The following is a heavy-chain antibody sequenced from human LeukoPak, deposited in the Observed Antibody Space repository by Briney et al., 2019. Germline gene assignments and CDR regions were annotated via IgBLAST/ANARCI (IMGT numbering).Heavy chain of an antibody. J-gene: IGHJ4*02. CDR2: INPNSGGT. Sequence: ASVKVSCKASGYTFTGYYMHWVRQAPGQGLEWMGWINPNSGGTNYAQKFQGGVTMTRDTSISTAYMELSRLRSDDTAVYYCARINYYDFWSGQFDYWGQGTLVTVSS. V-gene: IGHV1-2*02. D-gene: IGHD3-3*01. CDR3: ARINYYDFWSGQFDY. CDR1: GYTFTGYY.